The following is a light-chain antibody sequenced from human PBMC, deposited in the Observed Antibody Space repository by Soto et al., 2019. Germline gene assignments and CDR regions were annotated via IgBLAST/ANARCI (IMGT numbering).Light chain of an antibody. CDR2: TTS. CDR1: QSISRW. V-gene: IGKV1-5*03. Sequence: DIHLTQSPSTLSASVGDRITITCRASQSISRWWAWYHQKPGKAPKLLIYTTSSLESGVPSRLSGSGSGTEFTLTIRRLQPDDFATYYCQHYKEYSWTFGQGTKVEIK. CDR3: QHYKEYSWT. J-gene: IGKJ1*01.